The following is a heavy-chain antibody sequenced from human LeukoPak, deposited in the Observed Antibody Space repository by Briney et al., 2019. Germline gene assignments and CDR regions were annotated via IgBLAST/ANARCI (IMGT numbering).Heavy chain of an antibody. V-gene: IGHV4-30-2*01. J-gene: IGHJ5*02. D-gene: IGHD3-16*02. CDR1: GGSISSGGYS. CDR2: IYHSGST. CDR3: AREFKLSFDP. Sequence: PSQTLSLTCAVSGGSISSGGYSWSWIRQPPGKGLEWIGYIYHSGSTYYNPSLKSRVTISVDRSKNRFSLKLSSVTAADTAVYYCAREFKLSFDPWGQETLVTVSP.